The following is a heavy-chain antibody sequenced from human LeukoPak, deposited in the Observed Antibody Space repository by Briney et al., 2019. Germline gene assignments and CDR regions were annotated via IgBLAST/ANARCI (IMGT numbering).Heavy chain of an antibody. CDR1: GGSISSSSYY. CDR3: ARHSCSSSTTCSAYFQH. Sequence: SETLSLTCTVSGGSISSSSYYWGWIRQPPGKGLEWIGSIYYSGSTYYNPSLKSRVTISLDTSKNQFSLKLSSVTAADTAVYYCARHSCSSSTTCSAYFQHWGQGTLVTVSS. D-gene: IGHD2-2*01. CDR2: IYYSGST. J-gene: IGHJ1*01. V-gene: IGHV4-39*01.